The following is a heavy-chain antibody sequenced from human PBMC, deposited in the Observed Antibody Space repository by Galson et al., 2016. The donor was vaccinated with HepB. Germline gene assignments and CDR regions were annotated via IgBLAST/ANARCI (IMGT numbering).Heavy chain of an antibody. D-gene: IGHD1-1*01. CDR3: ARDKGTSVWYKDY. V-gene: IGHV3-30*03. CDR2: ISYDGSNK. Sequence: SLRLSCAASGFTFSSYGIHWVRLAPGKGLEWVALISYDGSNKYYADSVKGRITISRDTSKNTVYLQMNSLRGEDTGVYYCARDKGTSVWYKDYWGQGTLVTVSS. J-gene: IGHJ4*02. CDR1: GFTFSSYG.